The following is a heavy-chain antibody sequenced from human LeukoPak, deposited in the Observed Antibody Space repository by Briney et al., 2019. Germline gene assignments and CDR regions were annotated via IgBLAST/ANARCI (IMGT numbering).Heavy chain of an antibody. CDR1: GLTFSSYE. CDR2: ISSSGSTI. CDR3: ARVVGATVVDY. V-gene: IGHV3-48*03. J-gene: IGHJ4*02. D-gene: IGHD1-26*01. Sequence: GGSLRLSCAASGLTFSSYEMNWVRQAPGKGLEWVSYISSSGSTIYYADSVKGRFTISRDNAKNSLYLQMNSLRAEDTAVYYCARVVGATVVDYWGQGTLVTVSS.